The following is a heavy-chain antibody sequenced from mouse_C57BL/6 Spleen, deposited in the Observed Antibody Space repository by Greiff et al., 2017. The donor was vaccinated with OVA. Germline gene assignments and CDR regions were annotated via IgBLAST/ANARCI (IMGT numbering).Heavy chain of an antibody. V-gene: IGHV3-6*01. J-gene: IGHJ4*01. CDR2: ISYDGSN. D-gene: IGHD2-5*01. CDR3: ARSYYSNYGYAMDY. Sequence: EVQLVESGPGLVKPSQSLSLTCSVTGYSITSGYYWNWIRQFPGNKLEWMGYISYDGSNNYNPSLKNRISITRDTSKNQFFLKLNSVTTEDTATYYCARSYYSNYGYAMDYWGQGTSVTVSS. CDR1: GYSITSGYY.